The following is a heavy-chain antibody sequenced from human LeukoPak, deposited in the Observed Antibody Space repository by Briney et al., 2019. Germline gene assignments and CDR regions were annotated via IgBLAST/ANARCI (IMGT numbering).Heavy chain of an antibody. CDR1: GGSYSGYY. V-gene: IGHV4-34*01. CDR3: ARGIYCISTSCYAIWRW. D-gene: IGHD2-2*01. J-gene: IGHJ4*02. CDR2: INHSGST. Sequence: SETLSLTCAVYGGSYSGYYWSWLRQPPGKGLEWIGEINHSGSTNYNPSLKSRVTISVDASKTLFSLMLSSGAAADTVVYYCARGIYCISTSCYAIWRWWGQGTLVTVSS.